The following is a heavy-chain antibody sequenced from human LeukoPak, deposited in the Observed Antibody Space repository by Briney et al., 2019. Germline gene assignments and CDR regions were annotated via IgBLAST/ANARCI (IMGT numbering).Heavy chain of an antibody. CDR3: ARVRQVGASPYDAFDI. V-gene: IGHV1-8*01. D-gene: IGHD1-26*01. Sequence: GASVKVSCKASGYTFTSYDINWVRQATGQGLEWMGWMNPNNGNTGYAQKFQGRVTMTRNTSIRTAYMELSSLRSEDTAVYYCARVRQVGASPYDAFDIWGQGTMVTVSS. J-gene: IGHJ3*02. CDR2: MNPNNGNT. CDR1: GYTFTSYD.